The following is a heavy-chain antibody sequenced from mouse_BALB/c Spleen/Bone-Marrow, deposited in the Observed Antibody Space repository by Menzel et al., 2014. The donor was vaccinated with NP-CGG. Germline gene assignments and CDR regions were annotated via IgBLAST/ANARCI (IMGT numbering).Heavy chain of an antibody. CDR3: AGYGNYFFDY. V-gene: IGHV1-5*01. CDR1: GSTFTSYW. CDR2: TYPGNNDS. D-gene: IGHD2-1*01. J-gene: IGHJ2*01. Sequence: VQLQQPGTVLARPGASVKMSCKASGSTFTSYWMHWVKQRPGQGLEWIGATYPGNNDSRDNQKFNDKAKLTAVTSTNTAYMELSSLTYEDSAVYYCAGYGNYFFDYWGQGTTLTVSS.